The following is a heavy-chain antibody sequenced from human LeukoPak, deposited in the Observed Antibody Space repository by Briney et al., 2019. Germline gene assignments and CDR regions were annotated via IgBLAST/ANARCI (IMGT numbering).Heavy chain of an antibody. Sequence: ASVKVSCKASGYTFNTYAMNWVRQAPGQGPEWVGWINTNTGNPTYAQGFTGRFVFSLDTSVSTAYLQISSLKAEDTAVYYCATSPGIAAPSGYYFDHWGQGTLVTVSS. CDR1: GYTFNTYA. CDR2: INTNTGNP. D-gene: IGHD6-13*01. J-gene: IGHJ4*02. V-gene: IGHV7-4-1*02. CDR3: ATSPGIAAPSGYYFDH.